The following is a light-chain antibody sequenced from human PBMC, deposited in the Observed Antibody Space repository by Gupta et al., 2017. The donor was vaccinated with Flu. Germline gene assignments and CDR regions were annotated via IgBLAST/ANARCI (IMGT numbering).Light chain of an antibody. CDR3: QQYYDLPLT. CDR1: HDITNY. V-gene: IGKV1-33*01. Sequence: DIQMSQSPSSVSTSVGDRVTITCQASHDITNYLNWYQQKPGEAPKLLIYDASDLETGVPSRFSGSGSGTDFTFTISNLQPEDFAVYYCQQYYDLPLTFGGGTKIEIK. J-gene: IGKJ4*01. CDR2: DAS.